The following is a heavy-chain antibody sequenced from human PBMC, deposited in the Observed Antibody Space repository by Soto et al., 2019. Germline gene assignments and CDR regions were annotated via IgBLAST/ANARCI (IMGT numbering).Heavy chain of an antibody. CDR2: ISAYNGST. Sequence: QVQLVQSGGEVKKPGASVKVFCKASGYTFTTYGITWVRQAPGQGLEWMGRISAYNGSTNYAQKFQGRATMTTDTSTTTAYMELRSLTSDDTAVYYCARLRRGYQPLSPRAYFYTMDVWGQGTTVTVSS. CDR1: GYTFTTYG. D-gene: IGHD2-2*01. V-gene: IGHV1-18*01. CDR3: ARLRRGYQPLSPRAYFYTMDV. J-gene: IGHJ6*02.